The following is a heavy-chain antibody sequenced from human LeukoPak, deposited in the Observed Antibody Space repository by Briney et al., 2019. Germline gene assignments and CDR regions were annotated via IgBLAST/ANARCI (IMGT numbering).Heavy chain of an antibody. D-gene: IGHD3-3*01. J-gene: IGHJ4*02. CDR2: ISGSGGST. V-gene: IGHV3-23*01. CDR1: GSTFSSYA. CDR3: AKDADLGYDFWSGYFSFDY. Sequence: GGSLRLSCAASGSTFSSYAMSWVRQAPGKGLEWVSAISGSGGSTYYADSVKGRFTISRDNSKNTLCLQMNSLRAEDTAVYYCAKDADLGYDFWSGYFSFDYWGQGTLVTVSS.